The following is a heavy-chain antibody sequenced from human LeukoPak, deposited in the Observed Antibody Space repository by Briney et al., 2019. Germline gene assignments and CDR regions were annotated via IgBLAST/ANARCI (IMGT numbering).Heavy chain of an antibody. Sequence: SETLSLTCTVSGGSISSSSYYWGWIRQPPGKGLEWIGSIYYSGSTYYNPSLKSRVTISVDTSKNQFSLKLSSVTAADTAVYYCARQYEGVVVPAAMGSGGSWGYYYYMDVWGKGTTVTVSS. J-gene: IGHJ6*03. V-gene: IGHV4-39*01. D-gene: IGHD2-2*01. CDR1: GGSISSSSYY. CDR2: IYYSGST. CDR3: ARQYEGVVVPAAMGSGGSWGYYYYMDV.